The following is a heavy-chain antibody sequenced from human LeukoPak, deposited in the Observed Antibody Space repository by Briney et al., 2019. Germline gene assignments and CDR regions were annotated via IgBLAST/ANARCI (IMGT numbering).Heavy chain of an antibody. V-gene: IGHV3-48*03. Sequence: GGSLRLSCAASGFTFSSYEMNWVRQAPGKGLEWVSYISSSGSTIYYADSVKVRFTISRDNAKNSLYLQMNRLRAEDTAVYYCARGYCSGGSCYSENDAFDIWGQGTMVTVSS. CDR1: GFTFSSYE. J-gene: IGHJ3*02. CDR3: ARGYCSGGSCYSENDAFDI. CDR2: ISSSGSTI. D-gene: IGHD2-15*01.